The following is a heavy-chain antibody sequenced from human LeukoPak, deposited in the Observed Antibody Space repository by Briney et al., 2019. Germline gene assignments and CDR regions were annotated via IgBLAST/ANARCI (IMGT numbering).Heavy chain of an antibody. V-gene: IGHV4-59*01. CDR3: ARDYAVVAATLNVREKNFDY. D-gene: IGHD2-15*01. Sequence: SETLSLTCTVSGGSISSFFWSWIRQPPGEGLEWIGSIFSSGSTNYNTSLRSRVSISLDTSKNQFSLKLGSVTAADTAVYFCARDYAVVAATLNVREKNFDYWGQGTLVTVSS. CDR2: IFSSGST. CDR1: GGSISSFF. J-gene: IGHJ4*02.